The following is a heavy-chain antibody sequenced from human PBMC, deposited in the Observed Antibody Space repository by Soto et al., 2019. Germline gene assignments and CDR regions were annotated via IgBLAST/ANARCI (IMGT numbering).Heavy chain of an antibody. CDR2: IYYIGGP. J-gene: IGHJ6*02. Sequence: QVHLQESGPGLVKPSETLSLTCSVSGDSVSNGDYSWSWIRQPPGKGLEWIGYIYYIGGPYYNPSLQSRVTISMDTSKNQVSLNLTSVTAADTAVYFCARDPYQDYGDSCYYYALDAWGPGLTVTVSS. CDR1: GDSVSNGDYS. CDR3: ARDPYQDYGDSCYYYALDA. D-gene: IGHD4-17*01. V-gene: IGHV4-30-4*01.